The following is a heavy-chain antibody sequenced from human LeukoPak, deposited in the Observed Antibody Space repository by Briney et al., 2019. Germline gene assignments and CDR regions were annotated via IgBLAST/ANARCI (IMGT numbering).Heavy chain of an antibody. Sequence: GGSLRLSCAASGFTFNTYWLHWVRQAPGEGLVWVSRIKSDGSTDYADSVKGRFTISRDNAKSTASLQMNSLRPEDTAVYYCARDYYYAVDVWGQGTTVTVSS. J-gene: IGHJ6*02. CDR1: GFTFNTYW. V-gene: IGHV3-74*01. CDR2: IKSDGST. CDR3: ARDYYYAVDV.